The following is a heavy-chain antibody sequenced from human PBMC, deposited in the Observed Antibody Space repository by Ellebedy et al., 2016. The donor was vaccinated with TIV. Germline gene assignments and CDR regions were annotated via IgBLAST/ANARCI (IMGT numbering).Heavy chain of an antibody. D-gene: IGHD2-8*01. Sequence: AASVKVSCKTSGDTLTGYYFHWVLQAPGQGLEWMGWINPDSGGTNSAHKFQGRVNLTRDTSTNTAYMELSGLRSDDTAVYFWAREPHGVYYFDSWGQGSLLTVSS. CDR2: INPDSGGT. V-gene: IGHV1-2*02. J-gene: IGHJ4*02. CDR3: AREPHGVYYFDS. CDR1: GDTLTGYY.